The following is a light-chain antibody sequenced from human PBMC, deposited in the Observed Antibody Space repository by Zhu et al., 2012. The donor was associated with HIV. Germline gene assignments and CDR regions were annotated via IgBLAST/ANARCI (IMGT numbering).Light chain of an antibody. J-gene: IGKJ1*01. Sequence: DIQMTQPPSTLSASVGDRVTITCRASQSIINWLAWYQQKPRKAPKLLIYKASNLESGVPSRFSGSGSGTEFTLTISGLQPDDFATYSCQQYNTYSRTFGQGTKVEIK. CDR3: QQYNTYSRT. CDR2: KAS. V-gene: IGKV1-5*03. CDR1: QSIINW.